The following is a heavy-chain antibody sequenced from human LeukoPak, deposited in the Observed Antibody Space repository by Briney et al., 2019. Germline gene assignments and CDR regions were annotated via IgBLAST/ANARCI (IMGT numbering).Heavy chain of an antibody. Sequence: GGSLRLSCAASGFTFSNAWMSWVRQAPGKGLEWVSYISSSGLNTHYADSVKGRFIISRDNAKSSLFLQMNSLRDEDTAVYYCTRQLAYWGQGILVTVSS. CDR2: ISSSGLNT. CDR1: GFTFSNAW. D-gene: IGHD6-13*01. CDR3: TRQLAY. V-gene: IGHV3-48*02. J-gene: IGHJ4*02.